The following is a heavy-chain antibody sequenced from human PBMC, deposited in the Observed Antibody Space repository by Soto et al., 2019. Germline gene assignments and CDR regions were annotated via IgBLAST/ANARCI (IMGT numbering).Heavy chain of an antibody. CDR3: ARDQDDCGSGYYYYSYGMDG. V-gene: IGHV3-23*01. J-gene: IGHJ6*02. CDR1: GFTFSTYA. CDR2: LFGNGQGI. D-gene: IGHD3-3*01. Sequence: GSLRLSCAASGFTFSTYAMSWVRQAPGKGLEWVSGLFGNGQGISYADSVKGRFTISRDNSNNTLYLQMNSLRAEDTAVYYCARDQDDCGSGYYYYSYGMDGWGQGPTVTVSS.